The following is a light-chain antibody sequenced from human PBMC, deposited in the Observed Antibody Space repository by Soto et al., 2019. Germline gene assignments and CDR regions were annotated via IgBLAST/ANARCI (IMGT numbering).Light chain of an antibody. CDR2: DAS. CDR1: HSVSSD. Sequence: EIVLTQSPGTLSVSPGERATLSCRASHSVSSDLAWYHQKPGQAPRLLIYDASNRATGIPARFSGSGSGTDFTLTISSLEPEDFAVYYCQQRSKWLTFGGGTRWIS. CDR3: QQRSKWLT. J-gene: IGKJ4*01. V-gene: IGKV3-11*01.